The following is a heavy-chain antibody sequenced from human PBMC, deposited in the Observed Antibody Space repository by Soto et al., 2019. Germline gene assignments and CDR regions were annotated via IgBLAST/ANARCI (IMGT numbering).Heavy chain of an antibody. CDR2: IIPIFGTA. CDR1: EGTFSSYA. D-gene: IGHD2-8*01. J-gene: IGHJ5*02. CDR3: ARSRLDIVLMVYAPFWFDP. Sequence: SVKVSCKASEGTFSSYAISWVRQAPGQGLEWMGGIIPIFGTANYAQKFQGRVTITADESTSTAYMELSSLRSEDTAVYYCARSRLDIVLMVYAPFWFDPWGQGTLVTVSS. V-gene: IGHV1-69*13.